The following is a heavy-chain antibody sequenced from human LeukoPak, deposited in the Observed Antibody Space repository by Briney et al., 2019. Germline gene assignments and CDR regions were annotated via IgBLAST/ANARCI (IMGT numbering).Heavy chain of an antibody. CDR3: ARFTGVTTGTFYYYYYGMDV. CDR2: IYYSGST. Sequence: SETLSLTCTVSGGSISSGGYYWSWIRQHPGKGLEWFGYIYYSGSTYYNPSLKSRVTISVDTSKNQFSLKLSSVTAADTAVYYCARFTGVTTGTFYYYYYGMDVWGQGTTVTVSS. D-gene: IGHD4-17*01. V-gene: IGHV4-31*03. CDR1: GGSISSGGYY. J-gene: IGHJ6*02.